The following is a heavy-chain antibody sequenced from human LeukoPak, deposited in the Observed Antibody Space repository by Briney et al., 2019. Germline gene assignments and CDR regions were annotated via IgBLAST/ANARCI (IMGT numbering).Heavy chain of an antibody. D-gene: IGHD3-9*01. CDR3: AKGGRYFDWLFPFQH. J-gene: IGHJ1*01. V-gene: IGHV3-30*18. Sequence: GGSLRLSCAASGFTFSSYGMHWVRQAPGKGLECVAVISYDGSNKYYADSVKGRFTISRDNSKNTLYLQMNSLRAEDTAVYYCAKGGRYFDWLFPFQHWGQGTLVTVSS. CDR1: GFTFSSYG. CDR2: ISYDGSNK.